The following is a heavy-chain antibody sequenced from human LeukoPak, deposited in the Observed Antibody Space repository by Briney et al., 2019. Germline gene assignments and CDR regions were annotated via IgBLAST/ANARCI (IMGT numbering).Heavy chain of an antibody. CDR2: IYYSGST. V-gene: IGHV4-39*01. CDR1: GGSISSSSYY. J-gene: IGHJ4*02. Sequence: SETLSLTCTVSGGSISSSSYYWGWIRQPPGKGLEWIGSIYYSGSTYYNPSLKSRVTISVDTSKNQFSLKLSSVTAADTAVYYCARQTYDFWSGYQRRSFDYWGQGTLVTVSS. CDR3: ARQTYDFWSGYQRRSFDY. D-gene: IGHD3-3*01.